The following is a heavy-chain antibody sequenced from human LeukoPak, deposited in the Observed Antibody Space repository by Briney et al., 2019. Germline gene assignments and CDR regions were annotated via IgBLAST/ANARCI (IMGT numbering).Heavy chain of an antibody. CDR3: VRVKHSSRSYYYYYMDV. Sequence: SETLSLTCAVYGGSFSGYYWSWIRQPPGKGLEWIGEINHSGSTNYNPSLKSRVTISVDTSKNQFSLKLSSVTAADTAVYYCVRVKHSSRSYYYYYMDVWGKGTTVTVSS. V-gene: IGHV4-34*01. J-gene: IGHJ6*03. CDR2: INHSGST. CDR1: GGSFSGYY. D-gene: IGHD6-13*01.